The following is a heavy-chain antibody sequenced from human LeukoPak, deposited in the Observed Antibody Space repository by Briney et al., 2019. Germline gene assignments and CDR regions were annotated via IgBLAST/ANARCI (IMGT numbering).Heavy chain of an antibody. CDR3: ARLLAPHDYGDYPFGFDP. J-gene: IGHJ5*02. V-gene: IGHV4-59*08. CDR1: GGSISSYY. CDR2: IYYSGST. D-gene: IGHD4-17*01. Sequence: SETLSLTCTVSGGSISSYYWSWIRQPPGKGLEWIGYIYYSGSTNYNPSLKSRVTISVDTSKNQFSLKLSSVTAADTAVYYCARLLAPHDYGDYPFGFDPWGQGTLVTVSS.